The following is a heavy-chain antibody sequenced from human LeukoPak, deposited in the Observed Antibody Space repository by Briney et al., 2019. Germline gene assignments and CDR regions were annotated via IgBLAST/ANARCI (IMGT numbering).Heavy chain of an antibody. CDR2: ISGSGGST. CDR3: AKRCIGDHTNLYYFDS. D-gene: IGHD2-2*01. V-gene: IGHV3-23*01. CDR1: GFTFSSYA. Sequence: GGSLRLSCAASGFTFSSYAMSWVRQAPGKGLEWVSAISGSGGSTYYADSVKGRFTISRDNSKNTLYLQMNSLRAEDTAVYYCAKRCIGDHTNLYYFDSWGQGTLVTVSS. J-gene: IGHJ4*02.